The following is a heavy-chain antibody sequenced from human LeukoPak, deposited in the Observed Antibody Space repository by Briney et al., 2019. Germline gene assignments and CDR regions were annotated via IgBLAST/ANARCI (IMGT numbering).Heavy chain of an antibody. J-gene: IGHJ5*02. Sequence: PSETLSLTCTVSGVSISSSSYCWGWIRQPPGKGLEWMGSICYSGSTFYNPSLKSRVTLSVDTSKNQFSLELSSVTAADTALYYCARTENYIPEDCFDPWGQGTLVTVSS. D-gene: IGHD5-24*01. CDR2: ICYSGST. CDR1: GVSISSSSYC. V-gene: IGHV4-39*01. CDR3: ARTENYIPEDCFDP.